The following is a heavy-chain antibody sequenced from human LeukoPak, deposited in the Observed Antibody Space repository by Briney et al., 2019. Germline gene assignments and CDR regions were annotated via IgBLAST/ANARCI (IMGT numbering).Heavy chain of an antibody. J-gene: IGHJ4*02. Sequence: SETLSLTCTVSGTSISSSTDYWGWIRQPPGKGLEWIANIYYSGSTYSNPSLNSRATIPVDTSKNQSSPKLTSVPAAAPAFNYGARHEVRYFDWFTERAKASRGPMRDWGQGTLVTVSS. CDR1: GTSISSSTDY. D-gene: IGHD3-9*01. CDR2: IYYSGST. CDR3: ARHEVRYFDWFTERAKASRGPMRD. V-gene: IGHV4-39*01.